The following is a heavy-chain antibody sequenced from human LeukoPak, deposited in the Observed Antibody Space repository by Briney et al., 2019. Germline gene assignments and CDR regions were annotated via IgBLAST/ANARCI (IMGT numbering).Heavy chain of an antibody. CDR1: GGPITSYY. CDR2: IYYTGST. J-gene: IGHJ4*02. V-gene: IGHV4-59*08. Sequence: SETLSLTCTVSGGPITSYYWSWIRQPPGKGLEWIGYIYYTGSTKYSPSLESRVAISVDTSKNQFSLRLSSVTAADTAVYYCARQNPAAAGQGLDYWGQGTLVTVSS. D-gene: IGHD6-13*01. CDR3: ARQNPAAAGQGLDY.